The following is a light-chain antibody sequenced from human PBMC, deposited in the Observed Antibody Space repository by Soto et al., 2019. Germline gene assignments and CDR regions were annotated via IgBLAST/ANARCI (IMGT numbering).Light chain of an antibody. CDR1: QTIGGY. Sequence: IQMTQSPSSLSPSVGDRVTITCRASQTIGGYVNWYQQKAGQAPKLLIYAASSLQSGVPSRFSGSGSGTDFVFTISSLQPDDFAAYYCQQSYSTPYTFGQGTNLEI. V-gene: IGKV1-39*01. CDR3: QQSYSTPYT. CDR2: AAS. J-gene: IGKJ2*01.